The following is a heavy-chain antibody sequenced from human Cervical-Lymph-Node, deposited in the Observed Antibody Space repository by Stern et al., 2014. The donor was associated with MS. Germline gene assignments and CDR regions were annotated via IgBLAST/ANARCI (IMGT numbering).Heavy chain of an antibody. Sequence: VQLVQSGAEVKKPGSSVKVSCKASGGTFSTYAINWVRQAPGQGLEWMGGIIPIFGTANYAQKFQGRVTITADESTSTADMELSSLRSEDTAVYYCARDSERMTYLDYWGQGTLVTVSS. CDR1: GGTFSTYA. CDR2: IIPIFGTA. CDR3: ARDSERMTYLDY. J-gene: IGHJ4*02. V-gene: IGHV1-69*01. D-gene: IGHD1-1*01.